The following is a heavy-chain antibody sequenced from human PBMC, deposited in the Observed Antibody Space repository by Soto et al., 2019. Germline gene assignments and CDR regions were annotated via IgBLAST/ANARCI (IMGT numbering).Heavy chain of an antibody. CDR2: FDPEDGET. J-gene: IGHJ5*02. Sequence: GASVKVSCKVSGYTLTELSMHWVRQAPGKGLEWMGGFDPEDGETIYAQKFQGRVTMTEDTSTDTAYMELSSLRSEDTAVYYCAQMVYARGRFDPWGQGTLVTVSS. CDR1: GYTLTELS. CDR3: AQMVYARGRFDP. V-gene: IGHV1-24*01. D-gene: IGHD2-8*01.